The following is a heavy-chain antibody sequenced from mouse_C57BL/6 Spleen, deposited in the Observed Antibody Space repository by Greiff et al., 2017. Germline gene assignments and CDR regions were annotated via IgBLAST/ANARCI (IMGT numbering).Heavy chain of an antibody. CDR3: ARLGPTDY. CDR1: GYTFTSYW. D-gene: IGHD2-10*01. V-gene: IGHV1-59*01. J-gene: IGHJ2*01. CDR2: IDPSDSYT. Sequence: QVQLKQPGAELVRPGTSVKLSCKASGYTFTSYWMHWVKQRPGQGLEWIGVIDPSDSYTNYNQKFKGKATLTVDTSSSTAYMQLSSLTSEDSAVYYCARLGPTDYWGQGTTLTVSS.